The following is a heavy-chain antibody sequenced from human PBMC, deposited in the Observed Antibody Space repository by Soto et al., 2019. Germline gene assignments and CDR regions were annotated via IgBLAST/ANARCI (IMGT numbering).Heavy chain of an antibody. J-gene: IGHJ4*02. V-gene: IGHV1-69*06. CDR2: IIPIFGTA. CDR3: ARGAPYSYGSYYFDY. CDR1: GGTFSSYA. D-gene: IGHD5-18*01. Sequence: QVQLVQSGAEVKKPGSSVKVSCKASGGTFSSYAISWVRHAPGQGLEWMGGIIPIFGTANYAQKFQGRVTITADKSTSTAYMELSSLRSDDTAVYYCARGAPYSYGSYYFDYWGQGTLVTVSS.